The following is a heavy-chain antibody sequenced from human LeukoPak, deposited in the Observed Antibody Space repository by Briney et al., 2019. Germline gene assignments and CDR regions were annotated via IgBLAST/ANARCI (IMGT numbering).Heavy chain of an antibody. CDR2: IYYSGST. Sequence: SETLSLTCTVSGGSISSYYWSWIRQPPGKGLEWIGYIYYSGSTNYNPSLKSRVTISVDTSKNQFSLKLSSVTAADTAVYYCARDGFDAFDIWGQGTMVTVSS. CDR1: GGSISSYY. V-gene: IGHV4-59*12. J-gene: IGHJ3*02. D-gene: IGHD3-10*01. CDR3: ARDGFDAFDI.